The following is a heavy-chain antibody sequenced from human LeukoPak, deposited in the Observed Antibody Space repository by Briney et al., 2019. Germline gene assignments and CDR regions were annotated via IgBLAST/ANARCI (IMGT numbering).Heavy chain of an antibody. V-gene: IGHV4-34*01. CDR2: INHSGST. J-gene: IGHJ4*02. CDR1: GGSFSGYY. CDR3: ARRRSYLIGIAVAGPRGVFDY. D-gene: IGHD6-19*01. Sequence: PSETLSLTCAVYGGSFSGYYWSWIRQPPGKGLEWIGEINHSGSTNYNPSLKSRVTISVDTSKNQFSLKLSSVTAADTAVYYCARRRSYLIGIAVAGPRGVFDYWGQGTLVTVSS.